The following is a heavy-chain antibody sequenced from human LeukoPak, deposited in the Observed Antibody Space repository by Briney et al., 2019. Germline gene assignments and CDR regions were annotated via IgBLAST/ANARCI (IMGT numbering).Heavy chain of an antibody. CDR2: IYTSRST. D-gene: IGHD3-10*01. J-gene: IGHJ6*03. CDR1: GGSISSYY. V-gene: IGHV4-4*07. Sequence: SETLSLTCTVSGGSISSYYWSWIRQPAGKGLEWIGRIYTSRSTNYNPSLKSRVTMSVDTSKNQFSLTLSSVTAADTAVYYGARDNGVRGVIDYYYHYMDVWGKGTTVTISS. CDR3: ARDNGVRGVIDYYYHYMDV.